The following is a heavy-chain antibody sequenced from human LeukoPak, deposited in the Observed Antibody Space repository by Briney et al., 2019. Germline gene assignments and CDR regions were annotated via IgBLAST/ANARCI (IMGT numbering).Heavy chain of an antibody. Sequence: GGSLRLSCAASGFTVSSNYMNWVRQAPGKGLEWVSLLYSDGTTYYADSVKGRFTISRDNSKNTLFLQMNSLRAEDTAVYYCARYMYCSGGSCYSRPFDYWGQGTLVTVSS. CDR2: LYSDGTT. V-gene: IGHV3-66*01. D-gene: IGHD2-15*01. J-gene: IGHJ4*02. CDR1: GFTVSSNY. CDR3: ARYMYCSGGSCYSRPFDY.